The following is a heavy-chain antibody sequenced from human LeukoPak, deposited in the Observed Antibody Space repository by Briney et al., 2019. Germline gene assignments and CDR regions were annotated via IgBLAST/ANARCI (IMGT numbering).Heavy chain of an antibody. CDR2: INPNSGGT. V-gene: IGHV1-2*02. CDR3: ARGSDDFWSGYSPSY. D-gene: IGHD3-3*01. CDR1: GYTFTGYY. Sequence: GASVKVSCKASGYTFTGYYMHWGRQAPGQGLEWVGWINPNSGGTNYAQKFQGRVTMTRDTSISTAYMELSRLRSDDTAVYYCARGSDDFWSGYSPSYWGQGTLVTVSS. J-gene: IGHJ4*02.